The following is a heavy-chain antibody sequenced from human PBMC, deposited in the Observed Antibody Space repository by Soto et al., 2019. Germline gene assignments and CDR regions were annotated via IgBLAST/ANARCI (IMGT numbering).Heavy chain of an antibody. CDR3: AITIGMTTVTTNPFDI. J-gene: IGHJ3*02. CDR1: GGTFSSYA. D-gene: IGHD4-4*01. CDR2: IIPIFGTA. Sequence: QVQQVQSGAEVKKPGSSVKVSCKASGGTFSSYAISWVRQAPGQGLEWMGGIIPIFGTANYAQKFQGRVTITADESTSTAYMELSSLRSEDTAVYYCAITIGMTTVTTNPFDIWGQRTMVTVSS. V-gene: IGHV1-69*01.